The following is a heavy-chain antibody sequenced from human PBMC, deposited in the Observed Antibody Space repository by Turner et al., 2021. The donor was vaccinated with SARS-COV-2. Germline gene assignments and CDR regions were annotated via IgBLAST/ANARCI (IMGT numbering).Heavy chain of an antibody. CDR2: ISGGGGNT. CDR3: TKDYYHSRGYADAFDM. D-gene: IGHD3-22*01. Sequence: EVQLLESGGGLVQPGGSLRLSCTASGFIFNNYAMSWVRQAPGKGLEWVAAISGGGGNTYYADSAKGRFTISRDNSKNTQYLQMNSLGAEDTALYYCTKDYYHSRGYADAFDMWGQGTAVIVSS. J-gene: IGHJ3*02. V-gene: IGHV3-23*01. CDR1: GFIFNNYA.